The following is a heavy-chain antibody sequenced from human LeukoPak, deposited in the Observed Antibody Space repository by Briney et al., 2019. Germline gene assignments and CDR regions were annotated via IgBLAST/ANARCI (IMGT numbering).Heavy chain of an antibody. CDR3: ITEDSSGTYIYFHY. CDR1: GFIFSNAW. CDR2: IKSKIDGGTT. J-gene: IGHJ4*02. Sequence: GGSLRLSCAASGFIFSNAWMSWVRQAPGKGLEWVGRIKSKIDGGTTDYAAPVKGRFTISRDDSKNTPYLQMNSLETEDTAVYYCITEDSSGTYIYFHYWGQGTLVSVSS. D-gene: IGHD3-22*01. V-gene: IGHV3-15*01.